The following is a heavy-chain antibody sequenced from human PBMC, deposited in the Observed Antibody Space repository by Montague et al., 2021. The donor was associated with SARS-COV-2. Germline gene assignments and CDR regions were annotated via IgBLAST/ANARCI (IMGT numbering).Heavy chain of an antibody. CDR2: ISSNGGAP. Sequence: SLRLSCAASGFTFSSYALHWVRQAPGKGLEYVSAISSNGGAPYYGNSVKGRFTISRDNSKNTLYLQMDGLRAEDMAVYYCARPGDSNRWYSPPNYWGQGTLVTVSS. CDR1: GFTFSSYA. V-gene: IGHV3-64*01. CDR3: ARPGDSNRWYSPPNY. D-gene: IGHD6-13*01. J-gene: IGHJ4*02.